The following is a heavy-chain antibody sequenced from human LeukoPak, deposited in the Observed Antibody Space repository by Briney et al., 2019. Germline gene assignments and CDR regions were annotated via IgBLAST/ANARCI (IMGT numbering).Heavy chain of an antibody. CDR3: AKVRPFTPIAVVPEYFDY. CDR2: ISGSGGST. V-gene: IGHV3-23*01. J-gene: IGHJ4*02. CDR1: GFTFSSYA. Sequence: PGGSLRLSCAASGFTFSSYAMSWVRKAPGKGLEGVSAISGSGGSTYYADSVRGRFTVSRDNSKNMLYLQMNSLRVDDTAVYYCAKVRPFTPIAVVPEYFDYWGQGTLVAVSS. D-gene: IGHD3-22*01.